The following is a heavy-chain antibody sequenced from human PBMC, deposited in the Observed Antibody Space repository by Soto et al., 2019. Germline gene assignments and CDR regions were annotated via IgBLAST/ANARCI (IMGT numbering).Heavy chain of an antibody. J-gene: IGHJ6*02. D-gene: IGHD6-13*01. CDR3: ARAGYSSSQGDYFYGMDV. Sequence: QVQLVESGGGVVQPGRSLRLSCAASGFSFSAYTMHWVRQVPGKGLEWVAVISFGGNSKYYADSVKGRFNISRDNSDNTLYLQMNNLREDDTALYYCARAGYSSSQGDYFYGMDVWGQGTTVTVSS. CDR1: GFSFSAYT. CDR2: ISFGGNSK. V-gene: IGHV3-30-3*01.